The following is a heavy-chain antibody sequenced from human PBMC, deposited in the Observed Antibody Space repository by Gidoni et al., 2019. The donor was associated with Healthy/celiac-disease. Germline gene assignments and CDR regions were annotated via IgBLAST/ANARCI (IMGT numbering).Heavy chain of an antibody. Sequence: EVQLVESGGGLVQPGGSLRLSCAASGFTFSSYWMHWVRQAPGKGLVWVSRINSDGSSTSYADSVKGRFTISRDNAKNTLYLQMNSLRAEDTAVYYCASLDTAFYGGIDYWGQGTLVTVSS. V-gene: IGHV3-74*01. CDR1: GFTFSSYW. CDR2: INSDGSST. CDR3: ASLDTAFYGGIDY. J-gene: IGHJ4*02. D-gene: IGHD5-18*01.